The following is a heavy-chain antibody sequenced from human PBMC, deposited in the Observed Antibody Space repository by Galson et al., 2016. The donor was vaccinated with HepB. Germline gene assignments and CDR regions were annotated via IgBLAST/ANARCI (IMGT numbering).Heavy chain of an antibody. CDR2: ISGGGVST. CDR1: GFTFSNYD. Sequence: SLRLSCAASGFTFSNYDMRWVRQAPERGLQWVSGISGGGVSTHYADSVKGRFTISRDNSKNTLYLQMNSLRAEDTAVYYCAKGRYCGGDCYSSDYWGQGTLVTVSS. D-gene: IGHD2-21*02. V-gene: IGHV3-23*01. J-gene: IGHJ4*02. CDR3: AKGRYCGGDCYSSDY.